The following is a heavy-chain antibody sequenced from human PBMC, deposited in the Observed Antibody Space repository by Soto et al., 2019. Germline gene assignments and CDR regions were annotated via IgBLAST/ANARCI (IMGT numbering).Heavy chain of an antibody. J-gene: IGHJ6*02. CDR2: ISVSGDRT. V-gene: IGHV3-23*01. CDR3: PPLPRAATGKPFPDYYYYGVDV. CDR1: GFTFSSYA. Sequence: GGSLRLSCAASGFTFSSYAMCWVRQAPGKGLEWVSSISVSGDRTFYADSVKGRFTISRDNSKNTVFLQMDSLRAEDTAVYYCPPLPRAATGKPFPDYYYYGVDVWGQGTTVTVSS. D-gene: IGHD6-13*01.